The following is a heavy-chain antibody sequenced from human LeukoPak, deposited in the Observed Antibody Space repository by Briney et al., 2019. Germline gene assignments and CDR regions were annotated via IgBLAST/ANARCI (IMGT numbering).Heavy chain of an antibody. J-gene: IGHJ3*02. CDR1: GYSFTSYW. V-gene: IGHV5-51*01. CDR2: IYPGDSDT. CDR3: ARRVVAATDAFDI. D-gene: IGHD2-15*01. Sequence: XXKGXGYSFTSYWIXWVRQMPGKGLEWMGIIYPGDSDTRYSPSFQGQVTISADKSISTAYLQWSSLKASDTAMYYCARRVVAATDAFDIWGQGTMVTVSS.